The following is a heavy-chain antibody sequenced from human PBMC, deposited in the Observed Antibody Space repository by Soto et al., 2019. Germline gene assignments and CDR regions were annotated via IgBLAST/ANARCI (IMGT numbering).Heavy chain of an antibody. J-gene: IGHJ6*02. D-gene: IGHD2-15*01. CDR2: IIPILDIA. Sequence: QVQLVQSGAEVKKPGSSVKVSCKASGGTFSSYTFSWVRQAPGQGLEWMGRIIPILDIANYAQKFQGRVTIIGDKVSRAVVMELSSRRSEVTAVYCCARACSYCMDVWGQGTTVTVSS. V-gene: IGHV1-69*02. CDR1: GGTFSSYT. CDR3: ARACSYCMDV.